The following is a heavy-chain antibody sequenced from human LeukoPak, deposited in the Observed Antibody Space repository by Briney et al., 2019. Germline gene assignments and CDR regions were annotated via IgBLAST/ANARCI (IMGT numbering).Heavy chain of an antibody. D-gene: IGHD6-13*01. J-gene: IGHJ4*02. CDR1: GFTFSSYA. Sequence: GGSLRLSCEASGFTFSSYAMSWVRQAPGKGLEWVSVISDSGGSTHYTDSVKGRFTISRDNSKNTLYLQMNSLRAEDTAIYYRAKGSPQSSTYYHPLFDYWGQGTLVTVSS. CDR2: ISDSGGST. V-gene: IGHV3-23*01. CDR3: AKGSPQSSTYYHPLFDY.